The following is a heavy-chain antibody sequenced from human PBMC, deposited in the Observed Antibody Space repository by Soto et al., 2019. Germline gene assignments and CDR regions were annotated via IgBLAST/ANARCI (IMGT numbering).Heavy chain of an antibody. CDR2: IIPIFGTA. CDR1: GGTFSSYA. V-gene: IGHV1-69*01. D-gene: IGHD4-17*01. CDR3: ATDDYGDFYYGMDV. J-gene: IGHJ6*02. Sequence: QVQLVQSGAEVKKPGSWVKVSCKASGGTFSSYAISWVRQAPGQGLEWTGGIIPIFGTANYAQKYQGRVTITADESTSTAYMELSSLRSEDTAVYYCATDDYGDFYYGMDVWGQGTTVTVSS.